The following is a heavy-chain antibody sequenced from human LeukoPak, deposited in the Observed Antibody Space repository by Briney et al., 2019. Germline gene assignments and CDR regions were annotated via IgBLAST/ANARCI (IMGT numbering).Heavy chain of an antibody. V-gene: IGHV1-8*01. Sequence: ASVKVSCKASGYTFTGYDINWVRQATGQELEWMGWMNPNSGNTGYAQKFQGRVTMTRNTSISTAYMELSSLRSEDTAVYYCATTYGDDRVTFDYWGQGTLVTVSS. J-gene: IGHJ4*02. CDR3: ATTYGDDRVTFDY. D-gene: IGHD4-17*01. CDR1: GYTFTGYD. CDR2: MNPNSGNT.